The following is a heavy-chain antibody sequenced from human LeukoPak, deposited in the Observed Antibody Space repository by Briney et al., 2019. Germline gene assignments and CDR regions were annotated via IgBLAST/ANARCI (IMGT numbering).Heavy chain of an antibody. V-gene: IGHV1-69*13. CDR1: GGTFSSYA. CDR2: IIPIFGTA. J-gene: IGHJ4*02. D-gene: IGHD3-3*01. Sequence: SVKVSRKASGGTFSSYAISWVRQAPGQGLEWMGGIIPIFGTANYAQKSQGRVTITADESTSTAYMELSSLRSEDTAVYYCARRHQQSGYYDYFDYWGQGTLVTVSS. CDR3: ARRHQQSGYYDYFDY.